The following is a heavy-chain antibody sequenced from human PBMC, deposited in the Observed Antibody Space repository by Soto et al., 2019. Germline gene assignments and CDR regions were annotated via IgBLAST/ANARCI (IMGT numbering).Heavy chain of an antibody. CDR2: IIPILGIA. J-gene: IGHJ4*02. V-gene: IGHV1-69*02. CDR3: ARRTEFSGSSTSPS. Sequence: SVKVSCKTSGGTFSSYTISWVRQAPGQGLEWMGRIIPILGIANYAQKFQGRVTITADKSTSTAYMELSSLRSEDTAVYYCARRTEFSGSSTSPSWGQGTLVTVSS. D-gene: IGHD2-2*01. CDR1: GGTFSSYT.